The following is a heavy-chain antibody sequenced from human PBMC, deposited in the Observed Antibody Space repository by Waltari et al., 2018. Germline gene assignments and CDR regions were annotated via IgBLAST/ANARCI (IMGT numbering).Heavy chain of an antibody. Sequence: QVQLVQSGAEVKKPGASVKVSCKASGYTSTAYYVHWVRQAPGQGLEWMGWINPNSGDTKDAQNFQGRVTMTRDTSISTAYMELSRLRSDDTAVYYCARAQELGPEVGPFDIWGQGTMVTVSS. CDR1: GYTSTAYY. D-gene: IGHD2-15*01. V-gene: IGHV1-2*02. J-gene: IGHJ3*02. CDR3: ARAQELGPEVGPFDI. CDR2: INPNSGDT.